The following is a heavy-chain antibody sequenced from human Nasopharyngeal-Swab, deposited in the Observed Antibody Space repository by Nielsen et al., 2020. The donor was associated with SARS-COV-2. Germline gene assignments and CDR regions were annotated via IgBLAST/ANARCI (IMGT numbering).Heavy chain of an antibody. CDR3: TRDTPAMFAY. CDR2: ISSSGDYI. CDR1: GFTFSIYT. V-gene: IGHV3-21*01. J-gene: IGHJ4*02. Sequence: GESLKISCAASGFTFSIYTMNWVRQAPGKGLEWVSAISSSGDYIYHAASVKGRFTISRDNAKNSLYLQINSLRAEDTAAYFCTRDTPAMFAYWGQGTLVTVSS. D-gene: IGHD3-10*02.